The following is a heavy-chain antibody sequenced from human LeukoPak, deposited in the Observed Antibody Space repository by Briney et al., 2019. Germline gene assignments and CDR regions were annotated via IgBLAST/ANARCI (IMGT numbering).Heavy chain of an antibody. V-gene: IGHV3-11*01. CDR3: ARTDHYDYVWGSYFGGLDY. D-gene: IGHD3-16*01. J-gene: IGHJ4*02. CDR1: GFTFSDYY. CDR2: ISSSGSTI. Sequence: GGSLRLSCAASGFTFSDYYMSWIRQAPGKGLEWVSYISSSGSTIYYADSVKGRFTISGDNAKNSLYLQMNSLRAEDTAVYYCARTDHYDYVWGSYFGGLDYWGQGTLVTVSS.